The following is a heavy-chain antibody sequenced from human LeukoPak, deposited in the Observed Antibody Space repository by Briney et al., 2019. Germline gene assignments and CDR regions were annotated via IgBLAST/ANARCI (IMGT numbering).Heavy chain of an antibody. CDR1: GFTFSSYG. CDR2: ISSSSSTI. D-gene: IGHD1-26*01. Sequence: GGSLRLSCAASGFTFSSYGMHWVRQAPGKGLEWVSYISSSSSTIYYADSVKGRFTISRDNAKNSLYLQMNSLRAEDTAVYYCARAMGGSYYYYYYYMDVWGKGTTVTVSS. V-gene: IGHV3-48*01. J-gene: IGHJ6*03. CDR3: ARAMGGSYYYYYYYMDV.